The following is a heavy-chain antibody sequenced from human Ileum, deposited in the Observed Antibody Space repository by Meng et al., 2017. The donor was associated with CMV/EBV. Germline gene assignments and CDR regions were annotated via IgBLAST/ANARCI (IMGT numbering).Heavy chain of an antibody. V-gene: IGHV1-46*01. D-gene: IGHD1-26*01. Sequence: SGYTFTTYYRHWVRQAPGQGLEWMGIINPSGGTPTYAQKFQGRFSMTSDMSTSTLYMELSGLRSEDTAMYYCTRSLILGAPGYFDYWGQGTLVTVSS. CDR2: INPSGGTP. CDR3: TRSLILGAPGYFDY. J-gene: IGHJ4*02. CDR1: GYTFTTYY.